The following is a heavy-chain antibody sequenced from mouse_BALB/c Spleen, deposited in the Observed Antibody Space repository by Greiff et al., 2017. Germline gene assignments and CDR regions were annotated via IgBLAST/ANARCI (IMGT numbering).Heavy chain of an antibody. D-gene: IGHD2-14*01. Sequence: EVKLMESGGGLVKPGGSLKLSCAASGFTFSDYYMYWVRQTPEKRLEWVATISDGGSYTYYPDSVKGRFTISRDNAKNNLYLQMSSLKSEDTAMYYCARDGEVRRYYYAMDYWGQGTSVTVSS. J-gene: IGHJ4*01. V-gene: IGHV5-4*02. CDR2: ISDGGSYT. CDR3: ARDGEVRRYYYAMDY. CDR1: GFTFSDYY.